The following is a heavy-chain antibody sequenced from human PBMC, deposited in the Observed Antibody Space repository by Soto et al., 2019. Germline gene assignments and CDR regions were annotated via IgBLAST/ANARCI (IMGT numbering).Heavy chain of an antibody. CDR2: INAGSGNT. D-gene: IGHD4-17*01. V-gene: IGHV1-3*01. CDR1: GYTFTSYA. J-gene: IGHJ4*02. Sequence: ASVKVSCKASGYTFTSYAMHWVRQAPGQRLERMGWINAGSGNTKYSQKFQGRVTITRDTSASTAYMELSSLRSEDTAVYYWAREYDYGDYVFDYWGQGTLVTVSS. CDR3: AREYDYGDYVFDY.